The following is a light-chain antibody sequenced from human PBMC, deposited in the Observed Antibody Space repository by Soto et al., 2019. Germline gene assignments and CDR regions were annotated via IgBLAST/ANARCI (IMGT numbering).Light chain of an antibody. J-gene: IGKJ1*01. V-gene: IGKV3-20*01. CDR3: QQYGRSPTWT. CDR1: QSVSSN. CDR2: SSS. Sequence: EIVLSQSPATLSVSPGERATLSCRASQSVSSNLAWYRQKPGQAPRLLIYSSSSRAAGVSDRFSGSGSGTDFSLTISSLEPEDFAMYYCQQYGRSPTWTFGQGTKVDI.